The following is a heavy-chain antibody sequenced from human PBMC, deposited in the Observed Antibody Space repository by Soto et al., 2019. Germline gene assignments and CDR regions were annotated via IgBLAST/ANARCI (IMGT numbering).Heavy chain of an antibody. CDR2: VGGGGDST. CDR1: GFTFSTYA. CDR3: AKGPGYSSSPY. Sequence: EVQLLESGGGLVQPGGSLRLSCAASGFTFSTYAMNWVRQAPGKGLEWVSAVGGGGDSTYYADSVKGRFTISRDNSKNTLFLQMNSLRADDTAVYYCAKGPGYSSSPYWGQGTLFTVSS. J-gene: IGHJ4*02. D-gene: IGHD6-6*01. V-gene: IGHV3-23*01.